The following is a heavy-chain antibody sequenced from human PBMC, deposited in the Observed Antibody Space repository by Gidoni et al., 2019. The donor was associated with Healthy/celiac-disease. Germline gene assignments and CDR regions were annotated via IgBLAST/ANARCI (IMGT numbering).Heavy chain of an antibody. J-gene: IGHJ5*02. CDR1: GGSFSGYY. Sequence: QVQLQQWGAGLLKPSETLSLTCAVYGGSFSGYYWSWIRQPPGKGLEWIGEINHSGSTNYNPSLKRRVTISVDTSKNQFSLKLSSVTAADTAVYYCARHGRATGFIVVVPAAMRWFDPWGQGTLVTVSS. D-gene: IGHD2-2*01. V-gene: IGHV4-34*01. CDR3: ARHGRATGFIVVVPAAMRWFDP. CDR2: INHSGST.